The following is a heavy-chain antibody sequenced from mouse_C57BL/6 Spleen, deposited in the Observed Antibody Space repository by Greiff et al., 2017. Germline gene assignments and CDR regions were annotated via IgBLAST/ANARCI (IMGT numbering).Heavy chain of an antibody. CDR1: GFTFSSYA. CDR2: ISDGGSYT. CDR3: ARRGDAMDY. V-gene: IGHV5-4*01. J-gene: IGHJ4*01. Sequence: EVQRVESGGGLVKPGGSLKLSCAASGFTFSSYAMSWVRQTPEKRLEWVATISDGGSYTYYPDNVKGRFTISRDNAKNNLYLQMSHLKSEDTAMYYCARRGDAMDYWGQGTSVTVSS.